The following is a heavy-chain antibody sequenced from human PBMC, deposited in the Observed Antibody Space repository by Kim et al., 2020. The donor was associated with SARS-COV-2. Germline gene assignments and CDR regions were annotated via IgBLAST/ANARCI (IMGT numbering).Heavy chain of an antibody. D-gene: IGHD3-9*01. CDR3: ARRRPLDYAFDM. CDR1: GVSISNYY. J-gene: IGHJ3*02. CDR2: IYYTGTT. V-gene: IGHV4-59*08. Sequence: SETLSLTCSLSGVSISNYYWTWIRQPPGKGLQWIGNIYYTGTTDYNPSLKSRVSMSVDRSENRFSLMLTSVSAADTALYYCARRRPLDYAFDMWGQGTTV.